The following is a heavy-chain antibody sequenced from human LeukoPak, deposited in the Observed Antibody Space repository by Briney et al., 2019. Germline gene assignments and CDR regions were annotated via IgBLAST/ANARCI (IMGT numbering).Heavy chain of an antibody. Sequence: ASVKVSCKASGYTFTGYYIHWVRQAPGQGLEWIGWINPNSGGTNFAQKFQGRVTMTRDTSINTVAMELSRLTSDDTAVYYCARDRYDFWTGYSYLYFDYWGQGTLVTVSS. CDR1: GYTFTGYY. V-gene: IGHV1-2*02. D-gene: IGHD3-3*01. CDR2: INPNSGGT. CDR3: ARDRYDFWTGYSYLYFDY. J-gene: IGHJ4*02.